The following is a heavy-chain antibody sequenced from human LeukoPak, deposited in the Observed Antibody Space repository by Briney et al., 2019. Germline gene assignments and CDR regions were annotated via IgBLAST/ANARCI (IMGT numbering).Heavy chain of an antibody. CDR3: ARDRGPEWWGSFDC. CDR1: GYTFTGYY. V-gene: IGHV1-2*02. J-gene: IGHJ4*02. CDR2: INSNSGGT. D-gene: IGHD3-16*01. Sequence: ASVKVSCKASGYTFTGYYIRWVRLAPGQGLQWMGWINSNSGGTNYAQKFQGRVTMTRDTSISTAYMDLSSLISDDTAVYYCARDRGPEWWGSFDCWGQGTLVTVSS.